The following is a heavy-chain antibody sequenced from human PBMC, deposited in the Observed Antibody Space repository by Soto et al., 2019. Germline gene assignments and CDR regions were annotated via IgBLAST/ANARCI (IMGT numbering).Heavy chain of an antibody. D-gene: IGHD4-4*01. Sequence: QLQLQESGPGLVKPSETLSLTCAVSGGSITSSSYYWGWIRQAPGRGLEWIGTIYYRGSTYYNPSLESRVTIYADTSKNQLSLNLRSVTAADTAVYYCASPAGADYTFDYWGQGILVTVSS. J-gene: IGHJ4*02. CDR3: ASPAGADYTFDY. V-gene: IGHV4-39*01. CDR1: GGSITSSSYY. CDR2: IYYRGST.